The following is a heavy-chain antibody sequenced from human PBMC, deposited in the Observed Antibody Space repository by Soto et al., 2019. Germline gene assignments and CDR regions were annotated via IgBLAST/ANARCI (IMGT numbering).Heavy chain of an antibody. CDR3: AREREIWSYYYYGMDV. D-gene: IGHD3-3*01. J-gene: IGHJ6*02. Sequence: PSETLSLTXTVSGGSISSGDYYWSWIRQPPGKGLEWIGYIYYSGSTYYNPSLKSRVTISVDTSKNQFSLKLSSVTAADTAVYYCAREREIWSYYYYGMDVWGQGTTVTVS. V-gene: IGHV4-30-4*01. CDR2: IYYSGST. CDR1: GGSISSGDYY.